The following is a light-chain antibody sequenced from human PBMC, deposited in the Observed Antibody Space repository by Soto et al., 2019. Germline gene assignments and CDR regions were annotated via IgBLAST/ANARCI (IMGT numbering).Light chain of an antibody. Sequence: DIQMTQSPSSLSASVGDRVTIACRASQSISTYLNWYQQEPGKAPKLLIYATSTLQSGVPSRFSGSGSGTDFTLTISSRHPEDFATYHCHQSYTTPVTFGGGTKVDI. CDR3: HQSYTTPVT. J-gene: IGKJ4*02. V-gene: IGKV1-39*01. CDR2: ATS. CDR1: QSISTY.